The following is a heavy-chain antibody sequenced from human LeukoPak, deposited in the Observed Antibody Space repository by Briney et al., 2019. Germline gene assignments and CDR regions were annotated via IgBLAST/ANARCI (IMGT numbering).Heavy chain of an antibody. V-gene: IGHV3-21*01. CDR1: GFTFSSYN. Sequence: PGGSLRLSCAASGFTFSSYNMNWVRQAPGKGLEWVSSISSSSSYIYYADSVKGRFTISRDNAKSSLYLQMNSLRAEDTAVYYCARDNGVVPAASWGQGTLVTVSS. J-gene: IGHJ5*02. CDR3: ARDNGVVPAAS. D-gene: IGHD2-2*01. CDR2: ISSSSSYI.